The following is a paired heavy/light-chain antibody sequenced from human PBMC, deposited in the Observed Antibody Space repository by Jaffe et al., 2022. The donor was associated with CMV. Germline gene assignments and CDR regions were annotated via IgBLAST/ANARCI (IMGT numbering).Light chain of an antibody. J-gene: IGLJ1*01. Sequence: QSALTQPASVSGSPGQSITISCTGTSSNVGSYNFVSWYQQHPGKAPKLVIYEVSKRPSGVSNRFSASKSGNTASLTISGLQAEDEADYYCFSYAGSSTYVFGSGTRVTVL. CDR3: FSYAGSSTYV. V-gene: IGLV2-23*02. CDR1: SSNVGSYNF. CDR2: EVS.
Heavy chain of an antibody. CDR2: INPSGGDT. V-gene: IGHV1-46*01. D-gene: IGHD4-4*01. CDR3: ARAEDSAQAFDY. Sequence: QVQLVQSGAEVKKPGAAMKVSCKASGYTFTGYYIHCVRQAPGQGLEWMGVINPSGGDTRYAQRFQGRLTMTGDTSTSTVYMEMSSLRSEDTAVYYCARAEDSAQAFDYWGQGTPVTVSP. CDR1: GYTFTGYY. J-gene: IGHJ4*02.